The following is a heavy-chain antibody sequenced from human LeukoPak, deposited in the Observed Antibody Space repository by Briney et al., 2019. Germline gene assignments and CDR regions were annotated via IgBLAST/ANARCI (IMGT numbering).Heavy chain of an antibody. J-gene: IGHJ3*02. D-gene: IGHD1-26*01. CDR1: RFTFSTYN. CDR3: ARDRIVGASDAFDI. Sequence: GGSLRLYCAASRFTFSTYNMNWVRQAPGKGLEWVSYISSGSSTIHYADSVKGRFTISRDNAKNSLYLQMNSLRAEDTAVYYCARDRIVGASDAFDIWGQGTMVTVSS. V-gene: IGHV3-48*01. CDR2: ISSGSSTI.